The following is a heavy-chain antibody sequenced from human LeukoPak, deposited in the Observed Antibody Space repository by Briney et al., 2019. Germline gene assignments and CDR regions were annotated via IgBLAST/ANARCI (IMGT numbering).Heavy chain of an antibody. D-gene: IGHD3-22*01. V-gene: IGHV3-23*01. CDR2: ISGSGGST. CDR3: TSQRKTYYYDSSGYYYFDY. J-gene: IGHJ4*02. CDR1: GFTFSSYA. Sequence: SGGSLRLSCAASGFTFSSYAMSWVRQAPGKGLEWVSAISGSGGSTYYAAPVKGRFTISRDDSKNTLYLQMNSLKTEDTAVYYCTSQRKTYYYDSSGYYYFDYWGQGTLVTVSS.